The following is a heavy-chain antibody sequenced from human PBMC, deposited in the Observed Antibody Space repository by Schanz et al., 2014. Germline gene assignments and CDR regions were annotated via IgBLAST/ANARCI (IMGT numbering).Heavy chain of an antibody. D-gene: IGHD1-1*01. CDR1: GFAFSSYS. Sequence: EQLVESGGGLIQPGGSLRLSCTASGFAFSSYSMNWVRQAPGKGLEWVSYISSSGTTIYYADSVKGRFTISRDNAKNSLFLQMNRLRVEDTAVYYCARGIDWNLHYWGQGALVTVSS. J-gene: IGHJ4*02. CDR2: ISSSGTTI. CDR3: ARGIDWNLHY. V-gene: IGHV3-48*01.